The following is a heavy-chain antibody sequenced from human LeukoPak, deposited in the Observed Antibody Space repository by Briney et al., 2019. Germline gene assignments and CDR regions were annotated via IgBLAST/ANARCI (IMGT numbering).Heavy chain of an antibody. CDR1: GGSISSSSYY. Sequence: SETLSLTCTVSGGSISSSSYYWGWIRQPPGKGLEWIGSIYYSGSTCYNPSLKSRVTISVDTSKNQFSLKLSSVTAADTAVYYCARVRITMVRGVNWFDPWGQGTLVTVSS. J-gene: IGHJ5*02. D-gene: IGHD3-10*01. CDR2: IYYSGST. CDR3: ARVRITMVRGVNWFDP. V-gene: IGHV4-39*07.